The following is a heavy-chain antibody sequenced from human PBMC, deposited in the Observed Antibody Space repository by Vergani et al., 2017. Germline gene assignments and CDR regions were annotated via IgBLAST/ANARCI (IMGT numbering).Heavy chain of an antibody. CDR1: GGSISSGGYY. Sequence: QVQLQESGPGLVKPSQTLSLTCTVSGGSISSGGYYWSWIRQHPGKGLEWIGYIYYSGSTYYNPSLKSRVTISVDTSKNQFSLKLSSVTAADTAVYYCARVSREGPNSWYFDLRGRGTLVTVSS. V-gene: IGHV4-31*03. CDR2: IYYSGST. D-gene: IGHD4-23*01. CDR3: ARVSREGPNSWYFDL. J-gene: IGHJ2*01.